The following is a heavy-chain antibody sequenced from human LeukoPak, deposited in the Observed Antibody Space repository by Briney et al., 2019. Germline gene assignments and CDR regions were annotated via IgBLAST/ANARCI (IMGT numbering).Heavy chain of an antibody. V-gene: IGHV1-69*02. Sequence: SVKVSCKASGGTFSSYTISWVRQAPGQGLEWMGRIIPILGIANYAQKFQGRVTITADKSTSTAYMELSSLGSEDTAVYYCARGVRVVPAANYYYYYYMDVWGKGTTVTVSS. J-gene: IGHJ6*03. CDR3: ARGVRVVPAANYYYYYYMDV. CDR2: IIPILGIA. D-gene: IGHD2-2*01. CDR1: GGTFSSYT.